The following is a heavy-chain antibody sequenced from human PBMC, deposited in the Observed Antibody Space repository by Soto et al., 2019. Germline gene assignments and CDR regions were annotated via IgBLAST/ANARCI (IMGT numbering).Heavy chain of an antibody. V-gene: IGHV4-4*02. CDR3: ARRRLFWFEDPCDALDV. J-gene: IGHJ3*01. D-gene: IGHD3-10*01. CDR2: IYHSGTT. Sequence: QAQLQESGPGQVRPSGTLSLTCNVSGVSITSSHWWTWVRQFPGKGLEWIGEIYHSGTTHYTPSLESRVSISVDKSKNQFSLTLTSLTAADTAVYYCARRRLFWFEDPCDALDVWGQGTLVSVSS. CDR1: GVSITSSHW.